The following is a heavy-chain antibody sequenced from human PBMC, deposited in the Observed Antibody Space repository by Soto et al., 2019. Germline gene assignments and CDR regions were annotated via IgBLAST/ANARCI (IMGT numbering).Heavy chain of an antibody. CDR3: ARDYRVGGSPGYYYYYMDV. D-gene: IGHD2-15*01. V-gene: IGHV4-31*03. CDR2: IYYSGST. J-gene: IGHJ6*03. CDR1: GGSISSGGYY. Sequence: SETLSLTCTVSGGSISSGGYYWSWIRQHPGKGLEWIGYIYYSGSTYYNPSLKSRVTISVDTSKNQFSLKLSSVTAADTAVYYRARDYRVGGSPGYYYYYMDVWGKGTTVTVSS.